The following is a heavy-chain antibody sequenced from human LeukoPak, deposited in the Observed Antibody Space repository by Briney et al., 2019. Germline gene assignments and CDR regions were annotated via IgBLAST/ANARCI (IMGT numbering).Heavy chain of an antibody. Sequence: ASVKVSCKASGYTFTGYYMHWVRQAPGQGLEWMGWINPNSGGTNYAQKFQGRVTMTRDTSISTAYMELSRLRSDDTAVYYCARTRHCSGGSCPNWFDLWGQGTLVTVSS. CDR2: INPNSGGT. CDR1: GYTFTGYY. V-gene: IGHV1-2*02. CDR3: ARTRHCSGGSCPNWFDL. J-gene: IGHJ5*02. D-gene: IGHD2-15*01.